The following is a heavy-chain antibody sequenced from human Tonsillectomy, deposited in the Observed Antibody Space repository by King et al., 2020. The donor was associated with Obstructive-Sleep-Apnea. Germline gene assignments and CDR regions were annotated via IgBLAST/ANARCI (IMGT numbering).Heavy chain of an antibody. CDR3: ARVSGNCGGDCYSGLPDYYYYYGMDV. CDR2: IYSGGST. CDR1: GFTVSSNY. J-gene: IGHJ6*02. V-gene: IGHV3-66*01. D-gene: IGHD2-21*02. Sequence: VQLVESGGGLVQPGGSLRLSCAASGFTVSSNYMSWVRQAPGKGLEWVSVIYSGGSTYYADSVKGRFTISGDNSKNTLYLQMNSLRAEDTAVYYCARVSGNCGGDCYSGLPDYYYYYGMDVWGQGTTVTVSS.